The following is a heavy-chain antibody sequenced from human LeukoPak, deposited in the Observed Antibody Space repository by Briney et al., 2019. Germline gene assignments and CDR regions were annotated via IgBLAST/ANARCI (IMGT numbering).Heavy chain of an antibody. D-gene: IGHD2-15*01. CDR2: IYYRGST. CDR3: ARLDCSGGSCYRPYYFDY. CDR1: GGSISSSSYY. V-gene: IGHV4-39*01. J-gene: IGHJ4*02. Sequence: SETLSLTCIVSGGSISSSSYYWGWIRQPPGKGLEWIGSIYYRGSTDYNPLLKSRVTIFVDTSKNQFSLKLTSVTAADTAVYYCARLDCSGGSCYRPYYFDYWGQGTLVTVSS.